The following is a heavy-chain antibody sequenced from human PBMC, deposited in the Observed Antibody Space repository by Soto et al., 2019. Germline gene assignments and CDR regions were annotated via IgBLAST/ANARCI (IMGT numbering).Heavy chain of an antibody. J-gene: IGHJ5*02. CDR3: AGDGSSTANWIDP. CDR2: VYFTGTT. D-gene: IGHD2-2*01. CDR1: GGSIIGGGYY. Sequence: PSETLSLTCSVSGGSIIGGGYYWSWLRQQPGKGLEWIGYVYFTGTTYYNPSLKSRLSLSVETSKNQFSLKLSSVTAADTAVYYCAGDGSSTANWIDPWGPGILVTVSS. V-gene: IGHV4-31*03.